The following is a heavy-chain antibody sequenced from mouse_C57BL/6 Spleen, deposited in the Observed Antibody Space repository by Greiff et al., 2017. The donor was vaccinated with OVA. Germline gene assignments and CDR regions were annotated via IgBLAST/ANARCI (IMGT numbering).Heavy chain of an antibody. J-gene: IGHJ2*01. CDR2: IDPENGDT. V-gene: IGHV14-4*01. Sequence: EVKLMESGAELVRPGASVKLSCTASGFNIKDDYMHWVKQRPEQGLEWIGWIDPENGDTEYASKFQGKATITADTSSNTAYLQLSSLTSEDTAVYYCTTWGYDYDGKMGYWGQGTTLTVSS. CDR3: TTWGYDYDGKMGY. D-gene: IGHD2-4*01. CDR1: GFNIKDDY.